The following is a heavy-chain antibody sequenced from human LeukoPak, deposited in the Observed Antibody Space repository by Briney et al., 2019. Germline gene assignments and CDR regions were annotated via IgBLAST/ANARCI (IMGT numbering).Heavy chain of an antibody. CDR2: IHNSGYT. V-gene: IGHV4-59*01. Sequence: SETLSLTCTVSGGSIRSNYWNWIRQSPGKGLEWIGYIHNSGYTNQNPSLNSRVTISVDTSKNQFSLKLSSVTAADTAVYYCARGGGCTSTSCDLDHWGQGILVTVSS. J-gene: IGHJ4*02. CDR1: GGSIRSNY. CDR3: ARGGGCTSTSCDLDH. D-gene: IGHD2-2*01.